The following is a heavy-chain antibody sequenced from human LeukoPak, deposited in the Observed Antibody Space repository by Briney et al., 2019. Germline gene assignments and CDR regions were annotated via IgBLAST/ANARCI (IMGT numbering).Heavy chain of an antibody. Sequence: ASETLSLTCAVYGGSFSGYYWSWIRQPPGKGLEWIGEINHSGSTNYNPSLKSRVTISVDTSKNQFSLKLSSVTAADTAVYYCARHGYSSGWYHYYMDVWGKGTTVTIPS. J-gene: IGHJ6*03. CDR2: INHSGST. V-gene: IGHV4-34*01. D-gene: IGHD6-19*01. CDR1: GGSFSGYY. CDR3: ARHGYSSGWYHYYMDV.